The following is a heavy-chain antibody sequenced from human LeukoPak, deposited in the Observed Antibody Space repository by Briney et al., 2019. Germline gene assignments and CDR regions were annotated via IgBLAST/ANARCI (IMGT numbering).Heavy chain of an antibody. J-gene: IGHJ4*02. CDR1: GFVFSRDN. CDR2: VSETI. V-gene: IGHV3-48*04. D-gene: IGHD3-16*01. Sequence: GGSLRLSCIASGFVFSRDNMNWVRQAPGKGLEWVAHVSETIYYADSVQGRFTISRDNAKNSLYLQMSNLRVDDTAMYYCVREVGRPKTFYFDSWGRGTPVTVSS. CDR3: VREVGRPKTFYFDS.